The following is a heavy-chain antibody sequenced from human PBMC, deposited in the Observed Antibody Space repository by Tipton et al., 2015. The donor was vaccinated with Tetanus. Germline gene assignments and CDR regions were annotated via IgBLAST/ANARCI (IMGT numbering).Heavy chain of an antibody. V-gene: IGHV1-69*01. CDR3: VRPARYCSGGSCFLALDF. J-gene: IGHJ4*02. CDR1: GGTFRSYA. D-gene: IGHD2-15*01. CDR2: IFPQYGTA. Sequence: QSGAEVKKPGSSVRVSCKTSGGTFRSYAISWVRQARGQGPEWMGGIFPQYGTANYAPEFQGRVTLTADESTVTAYMELSSLRSEDTAVYYCVRPARYCSGGSCFLALDFWGQGSLVIVSS.